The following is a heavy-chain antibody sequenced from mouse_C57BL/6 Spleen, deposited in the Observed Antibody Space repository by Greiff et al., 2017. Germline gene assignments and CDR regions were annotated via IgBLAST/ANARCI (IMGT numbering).Heavy chain of an antibody. J-gene: IGHJ4*01. V-gene: IGHV14-2*01. D-gene: IGHD1-1*01. CDR2: IDPEDGET. CDR3: AKAGLPRIYAMDY. CDR1: GFNIKDYY. Sequence: VHVKQSGAELVKPGASVKLSCTASGFNIKDYYMHWVKQRTEQGLEWIGRIDPEDGETKYAPKFQGKATITADTSSNTAYLQLSSLTSEDTAVYYCAKAGLPRIYAMDYWGQGTSGTVSS.